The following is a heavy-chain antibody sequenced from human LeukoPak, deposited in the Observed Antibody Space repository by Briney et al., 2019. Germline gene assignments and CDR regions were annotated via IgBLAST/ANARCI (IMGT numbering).Heavy chain of an antibody. CDR3: ARDVWYYDSSGYYPFDP. CDR1: GGSISSSSYY. J-gene: IGHJ5*02. V-gene: IGHV4-39*07. CDR2: IYYSGST. Sequence: SETLSLTCTVSGGSISSSSYYWGWIRQPPGKGLEWIGSIYYSGSTYYNPSPKSRVTISVDTSKNQFSLKLSSVTAADTAVYYCARDVWYYDSSGYYPFDPWGQGTLVTVSS. D-gene: IGHD3-22*01.